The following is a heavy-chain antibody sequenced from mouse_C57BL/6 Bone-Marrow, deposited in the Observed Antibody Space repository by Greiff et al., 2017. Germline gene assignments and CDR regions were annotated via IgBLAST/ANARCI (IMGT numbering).Heavy chain of an antibody. V-gene: IGHV5-12*01. CDR2: ISNGGGST. J-gene: IGHJ1*03. CDR3: ASSYYYGSRGDWYFDV. D-gene: IGHD1-1*01. Sequence: EVKVVESGGGLVQPGGSLKLSCAASGFTFSDYYMYWVRQTPEKRLEWVAYISNGGGSTYYPDTVKGRVTISRDNAKNTLYLQMSRLKSEDTAMYYCASSYYYGSRGDWYFDVWGTGTTVTVSS. CDR1: GFTFSDYY.